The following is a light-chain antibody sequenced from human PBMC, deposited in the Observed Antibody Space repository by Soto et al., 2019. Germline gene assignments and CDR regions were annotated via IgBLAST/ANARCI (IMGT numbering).Light chain of an antibody. V-gene: IGLV8-61*01. Sequence: QTVVTQEPSFSVSPGGTVTLTCGVSSGSVSTRYYPSWYQQTPGQAPRTLIYSTSTRSSGVPDRFSGSIVGNKAALTISGAQADDESDYYCVLYMGSGIGVFGGGTKLPVL. J-gene: IGLJ3*02. CDR2: STS. CDR3: VLYMGSGIGV. CDR1: SGSVSTRYY.